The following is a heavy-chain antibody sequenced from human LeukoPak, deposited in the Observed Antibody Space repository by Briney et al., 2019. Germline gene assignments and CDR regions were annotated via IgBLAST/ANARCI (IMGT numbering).Heavy chain of an antibody. CDR3: ARGRTGAGRYYLDY. CDR2: VSGNGATT. D-gene: IGHD3-10*01. Sequence: PGGSLRLSCAPSGFTFSTYAIIWVRQAPGKGLEWVSGVSGNGATTYYADSVKGRFTISRDNSKNTLHLQINSLRVEDTAIYYCARGRTGAGRYYLDYWGQGTLVTVYS. CDR1: GFTFSTYA. V-gene: IGHV3-23*01. J-gene: IGHJ4*02.